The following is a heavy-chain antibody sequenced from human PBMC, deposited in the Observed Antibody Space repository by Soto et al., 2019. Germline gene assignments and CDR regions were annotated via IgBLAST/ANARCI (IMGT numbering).Heavy chain of an antibody. D-gene: IGHD1-20*01. CDR2: INSDGSSL. J-gene: IGHJ4*02. CDR3: ARDVGYKIDY. Sequence: PGGSLRLSCAGSGFIFSSYWMHWVRQAPGKGLVWVSRINSDGSSLTYADSVKGRFTISRDNAKNMLYLQMNSLGAEDTAMYYCARDVGYKIDYWGQGTLVTVSS. CDR1: GFIFSSYW. V-gene: IGHV3-74*01.